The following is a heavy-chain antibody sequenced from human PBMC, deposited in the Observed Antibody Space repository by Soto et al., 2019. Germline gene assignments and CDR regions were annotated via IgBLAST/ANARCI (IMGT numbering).Heavy chain of an antibody. D-gene: IGHD3-3*01. CDR2: ISWDGGST. CDR1: GFTFDDYA. CDR3: AKDIDHDFWSGYYTGPYYYGMDV. Sequence: GGSLRLSCAASGFTFDDYAMHWVRQAPGKGLEWVSLISWDGGSTYYADSVEGRFTISRDNSKNSLYLQMNSLRAEDTALYYCAKDIDHDFWSGYYTGPYYYGMDVWGQGTTVTVSS. J-gene: IGHJ6*02. V-gene: IGHV3-43D*04.